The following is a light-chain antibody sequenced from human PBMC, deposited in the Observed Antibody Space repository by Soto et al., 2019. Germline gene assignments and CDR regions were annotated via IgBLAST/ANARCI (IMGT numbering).Light chain of an antibody. Sequence: DIQMTQSPSSLSASVGDRVTITCRASQGISNSLAWYQQKPGKVPKLLIYAASTLQSGVPSRFSGSGSGTDFTLTISSLQPEDVATYYCQKYNSALQRTFGQGTKVEIK. CDR3: QKYNSALQRT. J-gene: IGKJ1*01. CDR2: AAS. CDR1: QGISNS. V-gene: IGKV1-27*01.